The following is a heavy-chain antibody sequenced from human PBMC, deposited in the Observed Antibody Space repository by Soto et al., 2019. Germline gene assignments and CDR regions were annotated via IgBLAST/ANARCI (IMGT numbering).Heavy chain of an antibody. CDR2: ISRSSSYI. CDR1: GFTFSSYS. D-gene: IGHD3-22*01. Sequence: EVQLVESGGGLVKPGGSLRLSCAASGFTFSSYSMNWVRQAPGKGLEWVSSISRSSSYIYYADSVKGRFTISRDNAKNSLYLQTNSLRAEDTAVYYCARDNPYYYDSSCYYPFDYWGQGTLVTVSS. J-gene: IGHJ4*02. CDR3: ARDNPYYYDSSCYYPFDY. V-gene: IGHV3-21*01.